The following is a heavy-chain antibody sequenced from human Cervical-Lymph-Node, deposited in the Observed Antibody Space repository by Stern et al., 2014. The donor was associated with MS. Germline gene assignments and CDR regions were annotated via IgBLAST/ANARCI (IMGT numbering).Heavy chain of an antibody. CDR2: LSNEGSKK. J-gene: IGHJ4*02. CDR3: ARDTCRGGGCYFRY. CDR1: GFIFSSYA. D-gene: IGHD2-15*01. Sequence: QVQLVESGGGVVQPGRSLRLSCAASGFIFSSYAMHWVRQAPGKGLDWVAFLSNEGSKKFYADSVKGRFTISRDNSNNTLYLQMNSLRPEDTAVYYCARDTCRGGGCYFRYWGQGILITVSS. V-gene: IGHV3-30-3*01.